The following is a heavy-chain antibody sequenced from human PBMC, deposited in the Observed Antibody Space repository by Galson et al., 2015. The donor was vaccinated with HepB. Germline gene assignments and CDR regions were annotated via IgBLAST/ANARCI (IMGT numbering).Heavy chain of an antibody. CDR1: GFTFRTYA. J-gene: IGHJ3*02. D-gene: IGHD2-2*01. Sequence: SLRLSCAASGFTFRTYAMSWVRQAPGKGLEWVSTITHTAGTTYYADSVNGRFTISRDNSKTNLYLQMNSLRAEDTAIYYCAREVCTSTNCYADAFDIWGQGTMVTVSS. V-gene: IGHV3-23*01. CDR2: ITHTAGTT. CDR3: AREVCTSTNCYADAFDI.